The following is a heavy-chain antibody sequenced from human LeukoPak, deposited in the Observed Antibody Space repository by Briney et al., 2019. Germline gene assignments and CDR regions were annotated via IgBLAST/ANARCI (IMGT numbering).Heavy chain of an antibody. CDR2: INHSGST. CDR1: GGSFSGYY. Sequence: SETLSLTCAVYGGSFSGYYWSWVRQPPGKGLEWIGEINHSGSTNYNPSLKSRVTISVASSKNLFSLKLSSGSAAEAAVNCCASGTMTTVTYYIFYCGQGTLWTVSS. V-gene: IGHV4-34*01. J-gene: IGHJ4*02. CDR3: ASGTMTTVTYYIFY. D-gene: IGHD4-17*01.